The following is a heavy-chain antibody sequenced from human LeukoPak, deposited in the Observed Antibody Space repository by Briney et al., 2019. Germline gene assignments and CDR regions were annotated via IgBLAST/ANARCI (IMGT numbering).Heavy chain of an antibody. V-gene: IGHV4-61*02. D-gene: IGHD3-3*01. Sequence: PSETLSLTCTASGGSISSGSYYWSWIRQPAGKGLEWIGRIYTSGSSNYNPSLKSRVTISVDTSKNQVSLKLSSVTAADTAVYYCARDKWSGFDYWGQGTLVTVSS. CDR1: GGSISSGSYY. J-gene: IGHJ4*02. CDR2: IYTSGSS. CDR3: ARDKWSGFDY.